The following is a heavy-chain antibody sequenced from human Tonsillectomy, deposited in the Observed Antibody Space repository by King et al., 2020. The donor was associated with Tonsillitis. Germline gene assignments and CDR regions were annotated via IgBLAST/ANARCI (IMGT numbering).Heavy chain of an antibody. CDR3: ARRKSRYGGSSYSYDY. J-gene: IGHJ4*02. CDR2: IDPSDSYT. Sequence: VQLVESGAELKEPGESLRISCKGSGYRFTSHDITWVRQMPGKGLEWMGRIDPSDSYTNYSPSFQGHVTISTDKSISTAYLQWSSLKASDTAMYYCARRKSRYGGSSYSYDYWGQGTLVTVSS. CDR1: GYRFTSHD. V-gene: IGHV5-10-1*03. D-gene: IGHD5-18*01.